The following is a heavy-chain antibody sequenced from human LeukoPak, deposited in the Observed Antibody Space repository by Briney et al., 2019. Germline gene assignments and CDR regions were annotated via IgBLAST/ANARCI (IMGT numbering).Heavy chain of an antibody. CDR3: ARELISTTWRGNRSYFDL. CDR2: INSDGSEG. Sequence: GGSLRLSCAVSGFTFSGFWMGWSRQAPGKGLEWVASINSDGSEGYYADVVKGRFTISRDNSKNTLYLQMNSLRAEDTAVYYCARELISTTWRGNRSYFDLWGRGTLVTVSS. V-gene: IGHV3-7*01. J-gene: IGHJ2*01. D-gene: IGHD1-1*01. CDR1: GFTFSGFW.